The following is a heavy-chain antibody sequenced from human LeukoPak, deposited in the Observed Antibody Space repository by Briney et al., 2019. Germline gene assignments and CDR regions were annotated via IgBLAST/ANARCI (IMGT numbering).Heavy chain of an antibody. J-gene: IGHJ4*02. V-gene: IGHV3-7*01. CDR1: GFTFSSYW. Sequence: GGSLRLSCAASGFTFSSYWMSWVRQAPGKRLEWVANIKQDGSEKYYVDSVKGRFTISRDNAKNSLYLQMNSLGAEDTAVYYCARAPTDDYGDYSFDYWGQGTLVTVSS. D-gene: IGHD4-17*01. CDR3: ARAPTDDYGDYSFDY. CDR2: IKQDGSEK.